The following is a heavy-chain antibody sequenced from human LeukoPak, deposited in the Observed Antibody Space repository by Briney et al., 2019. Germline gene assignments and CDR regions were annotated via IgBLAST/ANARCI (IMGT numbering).Heavy chain of an antibody. J-gene: IGHJ4*02. V-gene: IGHV1-69*06. Sequence: ASVKVSCKASGGTFSSYAISWVRQAPGQGLEWMGGIIPIFGTANYAQKFQGRVTITADKSTSTAYMELSSLRSEDTAVYFCARAQYHYYDSSNLLDYWGQGTLVTVSS. CDR2: IIPIFGTA. D-gene: IGHD3-22*01. CDR3: ARAQYHYYDSSNLLDY. CDR1: GGTFSSYA.